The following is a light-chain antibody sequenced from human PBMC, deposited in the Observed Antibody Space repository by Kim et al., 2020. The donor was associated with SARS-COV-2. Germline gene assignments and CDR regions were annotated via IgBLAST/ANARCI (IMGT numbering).Light chain of an antibody. V-gene: IGLV1-47*01. CDR1: TPNIGSNY. CDR3: AAWDDSLRGCV. CDR2: KNN. J-gene: IGLJ3*02. Sequence: GQRVTISCSGSTPNIGSNYVYWYQQLPGTAPKVLIYKNNQRASGVPDRFSGSKSGTSASLAISGLRSEDEADYYCAAWDDSLRGCVFGGGTQLTVL.